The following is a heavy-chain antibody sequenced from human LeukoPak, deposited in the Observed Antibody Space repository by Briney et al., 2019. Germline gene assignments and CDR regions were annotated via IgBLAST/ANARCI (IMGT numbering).Heavy chain of an antibody. D-gene: IGHD2-21*02. CDR1: GYTFTGYY. V-gene: IGHV1-2*06. J-gene: IGHJ4*02. CDR3: AREGSMTAAFDY. Sequence: GASVKVSCKASGYTFTGYYIHWLRQAPGQGLEWMGQINPNSGGTNYAQKFQGRVTMTRDTSISTAYMELSSLRSEDTAVYYCAREGSMTAAFDYWGQGTLVTVSS. CDR2: INPNSGGT.